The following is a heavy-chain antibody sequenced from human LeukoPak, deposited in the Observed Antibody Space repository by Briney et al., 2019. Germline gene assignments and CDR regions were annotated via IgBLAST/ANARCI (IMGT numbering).Heavy chain of an antibody. CDR2: ISWDGGST. D-gene: IGHD4-17*01. CDR1: GFTFDDYT. CDR3: GKESSPGLRAVGY. Sequence: GGSLRLSCAASGFTFDDYTMHWVRQAPGKGLEWVSLISWDGGSTYYADSVKGRFTISRDNSKNTLYLQMNSLRAEDTAVYYCGKESSPGLRAVGYWGQGTLVTVSS. V-gene: IGHV3-43*01. J-gene: IGHJ4*02.